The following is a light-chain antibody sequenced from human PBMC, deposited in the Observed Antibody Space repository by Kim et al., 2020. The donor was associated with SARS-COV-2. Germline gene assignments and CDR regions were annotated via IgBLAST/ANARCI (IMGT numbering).Light chain of an antibody. V-gene: IGKV3-20*01. J-gene: IGKJ1*01. CDR3: EQYGISPRT. CDR1: QSVNNNY. CDR2: GAS. Sequence: EVVLTQSPGTLSLSPGERATLSCRASQSVNNNYLAWYQQKPVQAPRLLIYGASSRATVIPDRFSGGGSGTDFTLTISRLEPEDFAVYYCEQYGISPRTFGQGTKVDI.